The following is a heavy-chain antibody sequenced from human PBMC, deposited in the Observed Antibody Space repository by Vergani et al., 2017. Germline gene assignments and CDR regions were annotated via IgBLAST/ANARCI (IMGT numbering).Heavy chain of an antibody. Sequence: EVQLVQSGAEVKTPGESLKISCKGSGYSFTSYWISWVRQMPGKGLEWMGRIDPSDSYTNYSPSFQGHVTISADKSISTAYLQWSSLKASDTAMYYCARHQTAAGPQGDKNWYFDLWGRGTLVTVSS. J-gene: IGHJ2*01. CDR3: ARHQTAAGPQGDKNWYFDL. D-gene: IGHD6-13*01. CDR1: GYSFTSYW. V-gene: IGHV5-10-1*01. CDR2: IDPSDSYT.